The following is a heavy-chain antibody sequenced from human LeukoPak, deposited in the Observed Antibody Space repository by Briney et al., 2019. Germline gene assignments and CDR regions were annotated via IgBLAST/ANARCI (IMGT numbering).Heavy chain of an antibody. Sequence: GGSLRLSCAASGFTFSSYAMSWVRQAPGKGLEWVSAISGSGGSTYYADSVKGQFTISRDNSKSTVYLQMNSLRADDTAVYYCAKERQTGDYFTSDFWGQGTLVTVSS. CDR2: ISGSGGST. J-gene: IGHJ4*02. V-gene: IGHV3-23*01. D-gene: IGHD4-17*01. CDR3: AKERQTGDYFTSDF. CDR1: GFTFSSYA.